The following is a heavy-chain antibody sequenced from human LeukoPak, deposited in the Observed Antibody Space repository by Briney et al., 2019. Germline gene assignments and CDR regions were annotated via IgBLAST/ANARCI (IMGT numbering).Heavy chain of an antibody. Sequence: PGGSLRLSCAASGFTFSSYSMNWVRQAPGKGLEWVSSISSSSSYIYYADSVKGRFTISRDNAKNSLYLQMNSLRAEDTAVYYCARETYCGGDCYSGGFDYWGQGTLVTVSS. CDR3: ARETYCGGDCYSGGFDY. D-gene: IGHD2-21*02. J-gene: IGHJ4*02. V-gene: IGHV3-21*01. CDR1: GFTFSSYS. CDR2: ISSSSSYI.